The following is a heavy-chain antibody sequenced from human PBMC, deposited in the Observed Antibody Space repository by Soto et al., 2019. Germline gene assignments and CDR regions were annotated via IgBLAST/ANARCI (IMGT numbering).Heavy chain of an antibody. J-gene: IGHJ4*02. Sequence: QVQLQESGPGLVKPSESLSLTCAVSGGSISSYYWSWIRQPPGKGLEWIGYIYYSWSTNYNPSLMSRVTISVDPSKNQFSLKLTSVTAADTAVYYCARSRYTSGWWTPPFDYWGQGTLVTVSS. CDR3: ARSRYTSGWWTPPFDY. CDR1: GGSISSYY. V-gene: IGHV4-59*01. CDR2: IYYSWST. D-gene: IGHD6-19*01.